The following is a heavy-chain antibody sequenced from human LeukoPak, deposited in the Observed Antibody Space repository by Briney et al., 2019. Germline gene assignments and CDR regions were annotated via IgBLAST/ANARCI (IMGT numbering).Heavy chain of an antibody. CDR2: INHSGST. J-gene: IGHJ4*02. CDR3: ARIDSSGWYGIDY. Sequence: PSETLSLTCAVYGGSFSGYYWSWIRQPPGKGLDWIGEINHSGSTNYNPSLKSRVTISVDTSKNQFSLKLSPVTAADTAVYYCARIDSSGWYGIDYWGQGTLVTVSS. D-gene: IGHD6-19*01. CDR1: GGSFSGYY. V-gene: IGHV4-34*01.